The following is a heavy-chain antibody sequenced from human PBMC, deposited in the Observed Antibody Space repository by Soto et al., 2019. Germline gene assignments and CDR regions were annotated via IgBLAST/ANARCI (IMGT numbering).Heavy chain of an antibody. V-gene: IGHV3-30*03. CDR1: GFPFTTYG. Sequence: QMQLVESGGGVVQPGRSLRLSCAASGFPFTTYGMHWVREGPGKGLEWVAVISYDGSNKFYADSVKGRFTISRDNSKHTLYLQMSSLRPDETALYYCVGGQYYFDYRGQGTLVIVSS. CDR3: VGGQYYFDY. J-gene: IGHJ4*02. D-gene: IGHD3-10*01. CDR2: ISYDGSNK.